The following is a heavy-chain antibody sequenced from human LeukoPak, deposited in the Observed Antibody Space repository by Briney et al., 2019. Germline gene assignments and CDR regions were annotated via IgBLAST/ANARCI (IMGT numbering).Heavy chain of an antibody. V-gene: IGHV4-4*07. CDR3: ARDLTRYSSSLGFDY. CDR2: IYTSGST. J-gene: IGHJ4*02. D-gene: IGHD6-13*01. CDR1: GGSISSDY. Sequence: SETLSLTCTVSGGSISSDYWSWIRQPAGKGLEWIGRIYTSGSTNYNPSLKSRVTMSVDTSKNQFSLKLSSVTAADTAVYYCARDLTRYSSSLGFDYWGQGTLVTVSS.